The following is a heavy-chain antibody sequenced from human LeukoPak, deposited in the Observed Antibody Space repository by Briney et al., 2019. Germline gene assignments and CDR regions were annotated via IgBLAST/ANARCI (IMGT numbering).Heavy chain of an antibody. Sequence: GGSLRLSCAASGFTFDDYAMHWVRQAPGKGLEWVSLISWDGGSTYYADSVKGRFTISRDNSKNSLYLQMNSLRAEDTALYYCVKIAAAGKAGFDYWGQGTLVTVSS. CDR3: VKIAAAGKAGFDY. V-gene: IGHV3-43D*03. CDR1: GFTFDDYA. D-gene: IGHD6-13*01. CDR2: ISWDGGST. J-gene: IGHJ4*02.